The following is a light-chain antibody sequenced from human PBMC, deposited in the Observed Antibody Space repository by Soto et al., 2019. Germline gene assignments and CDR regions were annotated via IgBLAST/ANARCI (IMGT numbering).Light chain of an antibody. CDR3: SSYTTSSTQV. J-gene: IGLJ3*02. Sequence: QSALTQPASVSGSPGQSITISCTGTSSDVGYYNYVPWYQHHPGKAPKLMIYEVSNRPSGVSNRFSGSKSGNTASLTISGLQAEDEADYYCSSYTTSSTQVFGGGTKLTVL. CDR2: EVS. V-gene: IGLV2-14*01. CDR1: SSDVGYYNY.